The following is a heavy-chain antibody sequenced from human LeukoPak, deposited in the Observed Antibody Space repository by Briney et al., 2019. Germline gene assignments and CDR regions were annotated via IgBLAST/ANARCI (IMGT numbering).Heavy chain of an antibody. V-gene: IGHV1-8*01. CDR1: GYTFTSYD. Sequence: ASVKVSCKASGYTFTSYDINWVRQATGQGLEWMGWMNPNSGNTGYAQKFQGRVTMTRNTSISTAYMELSSLRSEDTAVYYCARHPYYDFWSGYYRGYYYYGMDVWGQGTTVTVSS. CDR2: MNPNSGNT. CDR3: ARHPYYDFWSGYYRGYYYYGMDV. D-gene: IGHD3-3*01. J-gene: IGHJ6*02.